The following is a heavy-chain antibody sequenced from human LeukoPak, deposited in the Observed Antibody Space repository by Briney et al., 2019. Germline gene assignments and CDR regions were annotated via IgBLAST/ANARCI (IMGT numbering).Heavy chain of an antibody. CDR3: ARDGHCSSTSCDAFDI. Sequence: ASVKVSCKASGGTLSSYAISWVRQAPGQRLEWMGGIIPIFGTANYAQKFQGRVTITADESTSTAYMELSSLRSEDTAVYYCARDGHCSSTSCDAFDIWGQGTMVTVSS. J-gene: IGHJ3*02. CDR2: IIPIFGTA. CDR1: GGTLSSYA. D-gene: IGHD2-2*01. V-gene: IGHV1-69*01.